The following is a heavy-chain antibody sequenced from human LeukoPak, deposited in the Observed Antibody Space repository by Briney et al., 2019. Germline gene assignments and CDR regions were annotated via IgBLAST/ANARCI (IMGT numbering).Heavy chain of an antibody. CDR1: GFTFSSYS. Sequence: GGSLRLSCAASGFTFSSYSMNWVRQAPGKGLKWVSSISSSSSYIYYADSVKGRFTISRDNAKNSLYLQMNSLRAEDTAVYYCARDAGQLLQRGAFDIWGQGTMVTVSS. CDR3: ARDAGQLLQRGAFDI. V-gene: IGHV3-21*01. D-gene: IGHD2-2*01. CDR2: ISSSSSYI. J-gene: IGHJ3*02.